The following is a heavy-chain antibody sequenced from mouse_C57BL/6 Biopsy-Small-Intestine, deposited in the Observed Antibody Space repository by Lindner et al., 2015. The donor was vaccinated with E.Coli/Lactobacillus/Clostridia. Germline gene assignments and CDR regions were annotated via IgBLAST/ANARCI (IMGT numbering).Heavy chain of an antibody. CDR1: GFTFSDYG. V-gene: IGHV5-17*01. D-gene: IGHD1-1*01. Sequence: VQLQESGGGLVKPGGSLKLSCAASGFTFSDYGMHWVRQAPEKGLEWVAYISSGSSTIYYADAVKGRFTNSRDNAKNTLFLQMTSLRSEDTAMYYCAKDYYGSSYDYWGQGTTLTVSS. CDR3: AKDYYGSSYDY. CDR2: ISSGSSTI. J-gene: IGHJ2*01.